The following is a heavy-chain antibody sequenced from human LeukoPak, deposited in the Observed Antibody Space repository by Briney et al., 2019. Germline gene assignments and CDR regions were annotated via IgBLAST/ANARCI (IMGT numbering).Heavy chain of an antibody. Sequence: PGGSLRLSCAASGFTFSSYGMHWVRQAPGKGLEWVAVISYDGSNKYYADSVKGRFTISRDNSKNTLYLQMNSLRAEDTAVYYCATLYYYDSLGFDYWGQGTLVTVSS. J-gene: IGHJ4*02. CDR1: GFTFSSYG. CDR3: ATLYYYDSLGFDY. CDR2: ISYDGSNK. D-gene: IGHD3-22*01. V-gene: IGHV3-30*03.